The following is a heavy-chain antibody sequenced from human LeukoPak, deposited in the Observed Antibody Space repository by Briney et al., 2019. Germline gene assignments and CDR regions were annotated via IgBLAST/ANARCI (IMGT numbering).Heavy chain of an antibody. V-gene: IGHV3-48*01. Sequence: GGSLRLSCVASGFTFSSYGMNWVRQAPGKGLEWVSFISTSSGTTYYADSVKGRFTISRDNAKNSLYLQMNSLRAEDTAVYYCAKDRDRVIGAFDIWGQGTMVTVSS. CDR1: GFTFSSYG. CDR2: ISTSSGTT. D-gene: IGHD2-21*01. CDR3: AKDRDRVIGAFDI. J-gene: IGHJ3*02.